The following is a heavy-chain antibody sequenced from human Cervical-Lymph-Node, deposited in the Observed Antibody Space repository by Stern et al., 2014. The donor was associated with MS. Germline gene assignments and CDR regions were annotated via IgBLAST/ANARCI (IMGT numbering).Heavy chain of an antibody. CDR3: VKDGYNYALN. CDR2: ISGSGVRT. CDR1: GFTFSSYA. Sequence: VQLVQSGGGLVQPGGSLRLSCAASGFTFSSYAMNWVRQAPGKGLEWVSAISGSGVRTYYADSVKGRFTISRDTSKNTLYLQMNSLRAEDTAIYYCVKDGYNYALNWGQGTLVTVSS. D-gene: IGHD5-18*01. J-gene: IGHJ4*02. V-gene: IGHV3-23*04.